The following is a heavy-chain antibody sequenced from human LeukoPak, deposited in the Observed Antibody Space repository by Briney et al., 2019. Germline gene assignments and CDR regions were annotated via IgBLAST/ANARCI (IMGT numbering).Heavy chain of an antibody. V-gene: IGHV4-39*07. CDR1: GGSISSSSYY. CDR3: ARGGSTSYWNYYYYYMDV. CDR2: IYYSGST. Sequence: SETLSLTCTVSGGSISSSSYYWGWIRQPPGKGLEWIGSIYYSGSTYYNPPLKSRVTISVDTSKNQISLKLSSVTAADTAVYYCARGGSTSYWNYYYYYMDVWGKGTTVTVSS. D-gene: IGHD2-2*01. J-gene: IGHJ6*03.